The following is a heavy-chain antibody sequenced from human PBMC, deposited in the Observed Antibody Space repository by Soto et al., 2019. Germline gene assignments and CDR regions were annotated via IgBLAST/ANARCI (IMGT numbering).Heavy chain of an antibody. CDR3: AKGGRQWLVTSDFNY. V-gene: IGHV3-30*18. J-gene: IGHJ4*02. CDR1: GFTLSSYA. CDR2: VSHDGRNT. D-gene: IGHD6-19*01. Sequence: GGSLRLSCAASGFTLSSYAMSWVRQAPGKGLEWVAVVSHDGRNTHYADSVKGRFTISRDSSKNTVSLEMTSLRAEDTAVYYCAKGGRQWLVTSDFNYWGQGALVTVSS.